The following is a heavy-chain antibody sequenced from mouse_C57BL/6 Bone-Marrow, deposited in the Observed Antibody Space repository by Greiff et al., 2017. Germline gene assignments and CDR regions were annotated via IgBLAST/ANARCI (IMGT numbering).Heavy chain of an antibody. V-gene: IGHV1-26*01. CDR3: AEGGQLRLRCAY. D-gene: IGHD3-2*02. Sequence: EVKLQQSGPELVKPGASVKISCKASGYTFTDYYMNWVKQSHGKSLEWLGDINPNNGGTSYNQKFKGKATLTVDKSSSTAYMELRSLTSEDSAVYYCAEGGQLRLRCAYWGQGTLVTVSA. J-gene: IGHJ3*01. CDR1: GYTFTDYY. CDR2: INPNNGGT.